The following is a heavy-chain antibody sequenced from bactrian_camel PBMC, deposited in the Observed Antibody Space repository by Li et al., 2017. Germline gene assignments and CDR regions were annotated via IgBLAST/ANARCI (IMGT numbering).Heavy chain of an antibody. CDR3: AARGIGCDLNTPDDFHF. D-gene: IGHD3*01. J-gene: IGHJ6*01. Sequence: QLVESGGGSVEAGGSLRLSCAASGYTLSGNWIAWFRQAPGKEREGVAARYVPTGITDYADSVKGRFTISQDNAEEMLYLEMTMLGPDDTAVYYCAARGIGCDLNTPDDFHFWGRGTQVTVS. CDR2: RYVPTGIT. V-gene: IGHV3S1*01. CDR1: GYTLSGNW.